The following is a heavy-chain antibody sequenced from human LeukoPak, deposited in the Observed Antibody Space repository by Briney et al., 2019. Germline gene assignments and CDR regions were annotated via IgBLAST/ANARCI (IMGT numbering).Heavy chain of an antibody. CDR3: ATASTWTGIY. CDR2: VKGKADGGTT. J-gene: IGHJ4*02. V-gene: IGHV3-15*01. CDR1: GFTVSSNY. Sequence: GGSLRLSCAASGFTVSSNYMSWVRQAPGEGLEWVGRVKGKADGGTTDYAAPAKGRFTISRDDLTQTLYLQMNSLKTEDTAVYYCATASTWTGIYWGQGTLVTVSS. D-gene: IGHD6-13*01.